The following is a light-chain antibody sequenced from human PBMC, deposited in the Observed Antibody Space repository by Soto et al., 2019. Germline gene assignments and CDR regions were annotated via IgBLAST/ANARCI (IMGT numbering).Light chain of an antibody. Sequence: ALTQPASVSGSPGQSITISCTGTSSDVGGYNYVSWYQQHPGKAPKLMIYDVSNRPSGVSNRFSGSKSGNTASLTISGLQAEDEADYYCSSYTSSSTFFGTGTKVTVL. CDR1: SSDVGGYNY. V-gene: IGLV2-14*01. CDR2: DVS. J-gene: IGLJ1*01. CDR3: SSYTSSSTF.